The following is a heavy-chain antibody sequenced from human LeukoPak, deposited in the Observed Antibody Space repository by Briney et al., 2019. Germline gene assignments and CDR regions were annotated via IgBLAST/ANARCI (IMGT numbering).Heavy chain of an antibody. J-gene: IGHJ4*02. CDR2: ISYDGSNK. V-gene: IGHV3-30*04. CDR3: ARDPNHSSSLDY. Sequence: PGGSLRLSCAASGFTFSSYAMHWVRQAPGKGLEWVAVISYDGSNKYYADSVKGRFTISRDNSKNTLYLQMNSLRAEDTAVYYCARDPNHSSSLDYWGQGTLVTVSS. D-gene: IGHD6-19*01. CDR1: GFTFSSYA.